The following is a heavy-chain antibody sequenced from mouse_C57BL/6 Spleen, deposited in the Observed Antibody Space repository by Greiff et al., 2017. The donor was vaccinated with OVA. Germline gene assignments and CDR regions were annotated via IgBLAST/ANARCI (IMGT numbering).Heavy chain of an antibody. CDR3: ARDPFYYYGSSYWYFDV. CDR1: GFTFSDYY. D-gene: IGHD1-1*01. J-gene: IGHJ1*03. Sequence: EVKLQESEGGLVQPGRSMKLSCTASGFTFSDYYMAWVRQVPEKGLEWVANINYDGSSTYYLDSLKSRFIISRDNAKNILYLQMSSLKSEDTATYYCARDPFYYYGSSYWYFDVWGTGTTVTVSS. CDR2: INYDGSST. V-gene: IGHV5-16*01.